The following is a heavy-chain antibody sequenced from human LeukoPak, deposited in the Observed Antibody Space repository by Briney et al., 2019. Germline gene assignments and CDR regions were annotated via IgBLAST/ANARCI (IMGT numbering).Heavy chain of an antibody. V-gene: IGHV3-7*01. CDR2: MNPDGSIR. CDR3: ARGVGGDWFPDN. Sequence: GGSLRLSCAVSGFTSSSYWMSWVRQAPGKGLEWVANMNPDGSIRYYVASVKGRFTISRDNAMNSLHLQMNSLKAEDTAEYYCARGVGGDWFPDNWGQGTLVTVSS. D-gene: IGHD3/OR15-3a*01. CDR1: GFTSSSYW. J-gene: IGHJ4*02.